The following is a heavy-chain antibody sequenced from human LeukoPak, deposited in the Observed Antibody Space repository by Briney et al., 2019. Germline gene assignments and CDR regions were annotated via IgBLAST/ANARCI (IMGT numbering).Heavy chain of an antibody. V-gene: IGHV5-10-1*04. J-gene: IGHJ4*02. CDR2: IDPSDSYT. Sequence: GESLKISCKGSGYSFTSYWISWVRQMPGKGLEWMGRIDPSDSYTNYSPSFQGQVTISADKSISTAYLQWSSLKASDTAMFYCAGSSGWPYYFDYWGQGTLVTVSS. CDR1: GYSFTSYW. D-gene: IGHD6-19*01. CDR3: AGSSGWPYYFDY.